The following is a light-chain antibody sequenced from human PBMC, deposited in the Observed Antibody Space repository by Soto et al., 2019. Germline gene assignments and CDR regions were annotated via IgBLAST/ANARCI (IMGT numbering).Light chain of an antibody. J-gene: IGLJ1*01. CDR1: SSNFVNYY. CDR2: END. CDR3: GTWDSSLSIFV. V-gene: IGLV1-51*02. Sequence: QSVLTQPPSVSAAPGQKVTMSCSGGSSNFVNYYVSWHQQLPGTAPKLLIYENDKRPSGIPDRFSGSKSGTSATLGITGLQTGDEADYYCGTWDSSLSIFVFGTGTKVTVL.